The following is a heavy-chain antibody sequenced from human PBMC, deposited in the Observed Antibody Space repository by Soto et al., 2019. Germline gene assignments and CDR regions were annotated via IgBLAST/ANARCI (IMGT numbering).Heavy chain of an antibody. CDR2: IIPIFGTA. J-gene: IGHJ6*02. CDR3: ARGTYDILTEYYYGMDV. Sequence: SVKVSCKASGGTFSSYAISWVRQAPGQGLEWMGGIIPIFGTANYAQKFQGRVTITADKSTSTAYMELSSLRSEDTAVYYCARGTYDILTEYYYGMDVWGQGTTVTVSS. V-gene: IGHV1-69*06. D-gene: IGHD3-9*01. CDR1: GGTFSSYA.